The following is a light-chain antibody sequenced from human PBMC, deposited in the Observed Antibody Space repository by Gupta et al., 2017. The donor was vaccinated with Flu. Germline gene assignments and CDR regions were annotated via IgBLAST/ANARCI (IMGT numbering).Light chain of an antibody. Sequence: SITISCSGSSRDVGGYNYVAWYQQYPGRAPKLIISEVNSRPSGVSHRFSGSKSGNTASLSISGLQPEDEANYYCSSYTSSKTLVFGGGTKVTVV. V-gene: IGLV2-14*01. J-gene: IGLJ2*01. CDR2: EVN. CDR1: SRDVGGYNY. CDR3: SSYTSSKTLV.